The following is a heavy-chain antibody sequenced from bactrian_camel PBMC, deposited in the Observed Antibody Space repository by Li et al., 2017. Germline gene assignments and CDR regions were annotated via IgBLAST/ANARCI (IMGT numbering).Heavy chain of an antibody. Sequence: VQLVESGGGSVQAGGSLTLSCAVPRNTYTTMCISWFRQAPGLEREGVVGIYPGGHTTDYADSVRGRFTISQDTGKNMVYLEMNNLKPEDSAVYYCAPGRVRRCNYWGRGTQVTVS. CDR1: RNTYTTMC. V-gene: IGHV3S40*01. J-gene: IGHJ4*01. CDR3: APGRVRRCNY. CDR2: IYPGGHTT. D-gene: IGHD3*01.